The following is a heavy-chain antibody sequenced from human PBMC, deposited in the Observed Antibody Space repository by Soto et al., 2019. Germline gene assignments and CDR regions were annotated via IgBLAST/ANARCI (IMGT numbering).Heavy chain of an antibody. V-gene: IGHV3-15*01. CDR2: IKSKSAGGAT. Sequence: EVQLVESGGGLVKPGGSLRLSCAASGFPFSDAWMNWVRQAPGKGLEWVGRIKSKSAGGATDYAAPVKGRFTISRDDLEDTFSLQMDNMQTDDTATYFCTTPNGIAAAVERYWGPGPVVIVSS. CDR3: TTPNGIAAAVERY. CDR1: GFPFSDAW. J-gene: IGHJ4*01. D-gene: IGHD6-25*01.